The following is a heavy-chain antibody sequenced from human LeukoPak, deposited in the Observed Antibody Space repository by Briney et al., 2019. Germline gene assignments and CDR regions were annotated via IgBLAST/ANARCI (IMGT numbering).Heavy chain of an antibody. Sequence: PGGSLRLSCAASGFAFSTYWIHWVRQAPGKGLVWVSRIDSDGLSTIYADSVKVRFTISRDNAKNTLYLQMNSLRAEDTAVYYCARGGGDHAFDIWGQGTMVTVSS. CDR1: GFAFSTYW. J-gene: IGHJ3*02. V-gene: IGHV3-74*01. CDR3: ARGGGDHAFDI. D-gene: IGHD2-21*02. CDR2: IDSDGLST.